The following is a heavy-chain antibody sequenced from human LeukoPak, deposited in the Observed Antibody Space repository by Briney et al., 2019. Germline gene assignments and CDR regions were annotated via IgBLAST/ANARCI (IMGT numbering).Heavy chain of an antibody. CDR3: ATNVREARHIHY. CDR1: GYTFTSYD. CDR2: MNPNSGNT. D-gene: IGHD6-6*01. J-gene: IGHJ4*02. V-gene: IGHV1-8*03. Sequence: ASVKVSCKASGYTFTSYDINWVRQATGQGLEWMGWMNPNSGNTGYAQKFQGRVTITRNTSINTAYMELCSLSSEDTAVYYCATNVREARHIHYWGQGTLVTVSS.